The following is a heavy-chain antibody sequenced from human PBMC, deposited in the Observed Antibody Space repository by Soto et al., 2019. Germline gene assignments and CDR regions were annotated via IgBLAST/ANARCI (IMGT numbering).Heavy chain of an antibody. CDR3: ATDANYHDSSGYLY. Sequence: ASVKVSCKVSGYTLTELSMHWVRQAPGKGLEWMGGFDPEDGETIYAQKFQGRVTMTEDTSTDTAYMELSSLRSEDTAVYYCATDANYHDSSGYLYWGQGTLVTVPS. V-gene: IGHV1-24*01. J-gene: IGHJ4*02. CDR1: GYTLTELS. CDR2: FDPEDGET. D-gene: IGHD3-22*01.